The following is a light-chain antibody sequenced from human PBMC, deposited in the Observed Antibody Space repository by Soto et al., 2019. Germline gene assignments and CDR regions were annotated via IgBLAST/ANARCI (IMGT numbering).Light chain of an antibody. Sequence: QSALTQPASVSGSPGQSITISCTGTSSDVGGYNYVSWYQQHPGKAPKLMIYDVSNRPSRVSNRFSGSKSGNTASLTISGLPVEDEADYYCRSYTSSSTLDVFGTGTKLTVL. CDR3: RSYTSSSTLDV. CDR2: DVS. J-gene: IGLJ1*01. V-gene: IGLV2-14*01. CDR1: SSDVGGYNY.